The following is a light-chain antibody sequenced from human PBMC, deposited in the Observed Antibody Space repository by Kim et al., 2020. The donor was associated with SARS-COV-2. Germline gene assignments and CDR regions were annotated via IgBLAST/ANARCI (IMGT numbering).Light chain of an antibody. CDR3: SAWDSSLGAWV. V-gene: IGLV10-54*01. CDR2: RNT. Sequence: QAGLTQPPSVSKGLGQTATLTCTGNNNNVGNQGAAWLQQHQGHPPKLLSYRNTNRPSGISEKLSSSRSGYAASLTITGLQPEDEADYYCSAWDSSLGAWVSGGGTQLTVL. J-gene: IGLJ3*02. CDR1: NNNVGNQG.